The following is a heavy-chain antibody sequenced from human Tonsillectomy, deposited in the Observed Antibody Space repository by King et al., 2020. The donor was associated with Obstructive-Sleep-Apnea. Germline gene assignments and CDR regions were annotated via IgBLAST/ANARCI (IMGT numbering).Heavy chain of an antibody. Sequence: VQLVESGGGVVQPGRSLRLSCAASGFTFSSYGMDWVRQAPGKGLEWVGLIWHDGSNKYYADSVKGRFTISRDNSKNTLYLQINSLRAEDTALYYCARDKRCYCSSTSCPYYFDYWGQGTLVTVSS. J-gene: IGHJ4*02. CDR2: IWHDGSNK. D-gene: IGHD2-2*01. CDR3: ARDKRCYCSSTSCPYYFDY. CDR1: GFTFSSYG. V-gene: IGHV3-33*01.